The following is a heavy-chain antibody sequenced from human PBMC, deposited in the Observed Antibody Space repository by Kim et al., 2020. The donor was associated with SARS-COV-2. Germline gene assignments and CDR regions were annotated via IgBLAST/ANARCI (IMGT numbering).Heavy chain of an antibody. CDR3: ARHQPDLQYSSSWYDEEERRAFDI. J-gene: IGHJ3*02. Sequence: SETLSLTCTVSGGSISSSSYYWGWIRQPPGKGLEWIGSIYYSGSTYYNPSLKSRVTISVDTSKNQFSLKLSSVTAADTAVYYCARHQPDLQYSSSWYDEEERRAFDIWGQGTMVTVSS. CDR1: GGSISSSSYY. V-gene: IGHV4-39*01. D-gene: IGHD6-13*01. CDR2: IYYSGST.